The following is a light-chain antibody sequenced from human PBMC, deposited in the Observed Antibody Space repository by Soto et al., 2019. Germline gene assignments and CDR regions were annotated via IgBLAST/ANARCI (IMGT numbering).Light chain of an antibody. J-gene: IGKJ5*01. Sequence: EIVLTQSPGILSLSPGERASLSCGASQSLSSNFLAWYQQKPGQAPRLLRYGASSRATGIPDRFSGTGSETDFTLTINRLEPEDFAVYYCQQYENSPITFGQGTRLEIK. V-gene: IGKV3-20*01. CDR3: QQYENSPIT. CDR1: QSLSSNF. CDR2: GAS.